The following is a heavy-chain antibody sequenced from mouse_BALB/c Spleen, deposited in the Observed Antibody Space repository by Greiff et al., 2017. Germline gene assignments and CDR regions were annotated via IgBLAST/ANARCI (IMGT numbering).Heavy chain of an antibody. J-gene: IGHJ4*01. V-gene: IGHV1-31*01. CDR1: GYSFTGYY. Sequence: VQLQQSGPELVKPGASVKISCKASGYSFTGYYMHWVKQSHVKSLEWIGRINPYNGATSYNQNFKDKASLTVDKSSSTAYMELHSLTSEDSAVYYCAREYGNSYYAMDYWGQGTSVTVSS. CDR2: INPYNGAT. D-gene: IGHD2-10*02. CDR3: AREYGNSYYAMDY.